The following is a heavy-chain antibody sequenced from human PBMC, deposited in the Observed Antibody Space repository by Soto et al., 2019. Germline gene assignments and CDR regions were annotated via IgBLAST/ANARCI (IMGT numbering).Heavy chain of an antibody. CDR1: GGSISINY. J-gene: IGHJ2*01. D-gene: IGHD3-10*01. V-gene: IGHV4-59*13. Sequence: PSAPLSLTFTVSGGSISINYWHWMRQPPRWCLEGIWYISYSGSTNYNPSLKSRVTMSLDTSKNQFSLKLGSVTAADTALYFCARDHRVRFWYFDLWGRGTPVTVSS. CDR2: ISYSGST. CDR3: ARDHRVRFWYFDL.